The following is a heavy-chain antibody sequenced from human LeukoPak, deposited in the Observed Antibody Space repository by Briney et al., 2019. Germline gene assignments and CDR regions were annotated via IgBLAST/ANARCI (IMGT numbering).Heavy chain of an antibody. J-gene: IGHJ3*02. CDR2: IYSGGGT. Sequence: GGSLRLSCAASGFIVRSNYMSWVRQAPGKGLEWVSVIYSGGGTYYADSVKGRFTISRDNSRNTLYLQMSSLRAEDTAVYYCARGLGRELDGASDIWGQGTMVTVSS. D-gene: IGHD3-10*01. CDR1: GFIVRSNY. CDR3: ARGLGRELDGASDI. V-gene: IGHV3-53*01.